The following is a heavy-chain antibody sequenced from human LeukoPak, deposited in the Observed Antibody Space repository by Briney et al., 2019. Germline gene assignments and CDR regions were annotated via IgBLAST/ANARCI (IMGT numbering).Heavy chain of an antibody. J-gene: IGHJ4*02. Sequence: GGSLRLSCGASGFTFSNCGMTWVRQAPGKGLEWVSAISGSGGSTYYADSVKGRFTISRDNSKNTLYLQVSSLRAEDTAVYYCAKSRWDGPYYLDSWGQGTLVTVSS. CDR2: ISGSGGST. CDR1: GFTFSNCG. V-gene: IGHV3-23*01. D-gene: IGHD1-26*01. CDR3: AKSRWDGPYYLDS.